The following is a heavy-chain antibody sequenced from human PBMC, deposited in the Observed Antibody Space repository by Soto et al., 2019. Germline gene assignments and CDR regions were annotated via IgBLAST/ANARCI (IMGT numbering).Heavy chain of an antibody. V-gene: IGHV4-34*01. D-gene: IGHD6-19*01. CDR1: GGSFIGYY. J-gene: IGHJ4*02. CDR3: QAVAGPFDY. CDR2: INHSGST. Sequence: SETLSLTCAVYGGSFIGYYCIFIRHPPVKWLEWIGEINHSGSTNYNPSLKSRVTISVDTSKNQFSLKLSSVTAADTAVYYCQAVAGPFDYWGQGTLVTVSS.